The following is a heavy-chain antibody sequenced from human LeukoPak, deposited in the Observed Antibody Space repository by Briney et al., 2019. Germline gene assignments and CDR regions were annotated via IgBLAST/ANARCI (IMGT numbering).Heavy chain of an antibody. J-gene: IGHJ4*02. CDR1: GYTFTGYY. V-gene: IGHV1-2*02. D-gene: IGHD3-10*01. CDR2: INPNSGGT. CDR3: ARYPISMVREPFDY. Sequence: ASVKVSCRASGYTFTGYYMHWVRQAPGQGLEWMGWINPNSGGTNYAQKFQGRVTMTRDTSISTAYMELSRLRSDDTAVYYCARYPISMVREPFDYWGQGTLVTV.